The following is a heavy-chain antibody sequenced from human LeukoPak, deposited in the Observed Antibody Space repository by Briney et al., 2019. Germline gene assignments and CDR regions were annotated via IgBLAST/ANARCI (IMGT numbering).Heavy chain of an antibody. CDR1: GFTFSNYY. CDR2: ISTTSDP. V-gene: IGHV3-13*05. CDR3: ARVHCSSTSCYGGYSYGEDAFDI. Sequence: GGSLRLSCAASGFTFSNYYMNWVRQATGKGLEWVSAISTTSDPYYTGSVKGRFTISRENAKNSLYLQMNSLRAGDTAVYYCARVHCSSTSCYGGYSYGEDAFDIWGQGTMVTVSS. D-gene: IGHD2-2*01. J-gene: IGHJ3*02.